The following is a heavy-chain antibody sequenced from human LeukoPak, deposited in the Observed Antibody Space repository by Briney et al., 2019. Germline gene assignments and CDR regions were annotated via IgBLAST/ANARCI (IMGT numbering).Heavy chain of an antibody. CDR1: GFNFNYYA. J-gene: IGHJ4*02. V-gene: IGHV3-64*01. Sequence: GGSLRLSCVASGFNFNYYAMHWLRQAPGKGLGYISALNSNGGSTYYANSVKGRFTISRDNSKNTLYLQMGSLRPEDMAVYYCARVGTSGWYNDYWGQGTLVTVSS. CDR3: ARVGTSGWYNDY. CDR2: LNSNGGST. D-gene: IGHD6-19*01.